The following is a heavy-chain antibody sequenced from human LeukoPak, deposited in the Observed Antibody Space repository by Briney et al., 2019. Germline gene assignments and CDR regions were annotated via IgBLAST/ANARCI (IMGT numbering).Heavy chain of an antibody. CDR2: ISSSGSTI. J-gene: IGHJ4*02. CDR3: ARDALRGYNYGSFDY. V-gene: IGHV3-48*03. D-gene: IGHD5-18*01. CDR1: GFTFSSYE. Sequence: PGGSLRLSCAASGFTFSSYEMNWVRQAPGKGLEWVSYISSSGSTIYYADSVKGRFTISRDNAKNSLYLQMNSLRAEDTAVYYCARDALRGYNYGSFDYCGQGTLVTVSS.